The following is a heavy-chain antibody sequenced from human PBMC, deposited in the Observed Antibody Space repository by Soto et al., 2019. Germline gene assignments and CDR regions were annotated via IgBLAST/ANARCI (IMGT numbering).Heavy chain of an antibody. Sequence: EVQLVESGGGLVKPGGSLRLSCAASGFTFSSYSMNWVRQAPGKGLEWVSSISSSRSYIYYADSVNGRFTIARDNAKNSRYLQRNSVIAEDTAVYYCARDTDVVVFKGYFDAFDIWGQGTTLTVSS. V-gene: IGHV3-21*01. CDR2: ISSSRSYI. D-gene: IGHD2-15*01. CDR3: ARDTDVVVFKGYFDAFDI. J-gene: IGHJ3*02. CDR1: GFTFSSYS.